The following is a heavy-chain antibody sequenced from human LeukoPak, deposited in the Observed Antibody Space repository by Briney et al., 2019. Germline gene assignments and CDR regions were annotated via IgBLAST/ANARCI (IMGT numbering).Heavy chain of an antibody. CDR2: IYYSGST. V-gene: IGHV4-59*08. Sequence: PSETLSLTCTVSGGSISSYYWSWIRQPPEKGLEWIGYIYYSGSTNYNPSLKSRVTISVDTSKNQFSLKLSPVTAADTAVYYCARQPITMVRGVIVRVWYFDLWGRGTLVTVSS. CDR3: ARQPITMVRGVIVRVWYFDL. CDR1: GGSISSYY. J-gene: IGHJ2*01. D-gene: IGHD3-10*01.